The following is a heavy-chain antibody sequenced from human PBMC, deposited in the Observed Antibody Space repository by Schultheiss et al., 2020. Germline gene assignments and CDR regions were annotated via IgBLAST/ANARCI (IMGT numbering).Heavy chain of an antibody. Sequence: SETLSLTCAVSGGSISSGGYSWSWIRQAPGKGLEWIGYIFDSGKTYYNPSLKSRVTMSVDTSKDQFSLKLSSVTAADTAVFYCARAPPKSAFDLWGQGIMVTVSS. J-gene: IGHJ3*01. CDR1: GGSISSGGYS. V-gene: IGHV4-30-2*01. CDR2: IFDSGKT. CDR3: ARAPPKSAFDL.